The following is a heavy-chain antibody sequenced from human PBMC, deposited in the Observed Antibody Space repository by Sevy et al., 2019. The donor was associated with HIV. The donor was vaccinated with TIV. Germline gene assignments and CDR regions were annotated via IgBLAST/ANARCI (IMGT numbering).Heavy chain of an antibody. V-gene: IGHV3-23*01. Sequence: GGSLRLSCAASGFTFSKYSMSWVRQPPGKGLEWVSTLAFGCGEINHADSVKGRFTISRDNSKNSLYLQMNNLRAEDTAVYYCSREGCTKPHDYWGQGTLVTVSS. CDR1: GFTFSKYS. J-gene: IGHJ4*02. D-gene: IGHD2-8*01. CDR3: SREGCTKPHDY. CDR2: LAFGCGEI.